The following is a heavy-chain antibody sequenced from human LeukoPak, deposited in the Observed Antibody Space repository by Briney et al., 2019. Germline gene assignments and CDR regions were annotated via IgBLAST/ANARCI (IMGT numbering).Heavy chain of an antibody. D-gene: IGHD3-10*01. Sequence: GSLRLSCAAPGFTFSSYAMSWVRQAPGKGLEWIGYIYYTGSTNYNPSLKSRVTISIDTSKNQFSLNLSSVTAADTAVYYCARGRLWFGELFPGRDLVDYWGQGTLVTVSS. J-gene: IGHJ4*02. CDR1: GFTFSSYA. V-gene: IGHV4-59*01. CDR3: ARGRLWFGELFPGRDLVDY. CDR2: IYYTGST.